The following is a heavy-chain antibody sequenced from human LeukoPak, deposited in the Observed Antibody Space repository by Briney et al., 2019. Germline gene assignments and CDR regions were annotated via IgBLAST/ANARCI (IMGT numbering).Heavy chain of an antibody. CDR1: GGSFSGYY. D-gene: IGHD1-14*01. CDR2: IKHSGST. CDR3: ARGGGGSFYYFDY. Sequence: SETLSLTCAVYGGSFSGYYWSWIRQPPGKGLEWIGEIKHSGSTNYNPSLKSRVTISVDTSKNQFSLKLSSVTAADTAVYYCARGGGGSFYYFDYWGQGTLVTVSS. V-gene: IGHV4-34*01. J-gene: IGHJ4*02.